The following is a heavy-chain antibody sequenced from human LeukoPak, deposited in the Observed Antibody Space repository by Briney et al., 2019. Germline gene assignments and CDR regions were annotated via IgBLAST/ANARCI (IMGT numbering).Heavy chain of an antibody. V-gene: IGHV4-39*07. D-gene: IGHD3-10*01. CDR3: AREHMVRGVIMIFDY. Sequence: SETLSLTCTVSGGYISSSSYYWGWIRQPPGKGLEWIGSIYYSGSTYYNPSLKSRVTISVDTSKNQFSLKLSSVTAADTAVYYCAREHMVRGVIMIFDYWGQGTLVTVSS. J-gene: IGHJ4*02. CDR1: GGYISSSSYY. CDR2: IYYSGST.